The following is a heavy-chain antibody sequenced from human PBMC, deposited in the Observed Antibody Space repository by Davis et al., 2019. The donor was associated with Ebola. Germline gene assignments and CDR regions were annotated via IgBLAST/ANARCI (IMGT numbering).Heavy chain of an antibody. J-gene: IGHJ4*02. D-gene: IGHD3-22*01. CDR3: AKGEITMIVGGFDY. CDR2: IKQDGSEK. V-gene: IGHV3-7*03. Sequence: GESLKISCAASGFTFRSYWMSWVRQAPGKGLEWVANIKQDGSEKYYVGSLKGRFTISRDNAKNSLYLQMNSLRAEDMAFYYCAKGEITMIVGGFDYWGQGTLVTVSS. CDR1: GFTFRSYW.